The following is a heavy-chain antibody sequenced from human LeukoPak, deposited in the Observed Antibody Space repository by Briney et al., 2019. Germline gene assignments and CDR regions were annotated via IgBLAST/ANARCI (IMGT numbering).Heavy chain of an antibody. J-gene: IGHJ5*02. CDR2: IYPGDSDT. V-gene: IGHV5-51*01. CDR1: GYSFTSYW. D-gene: IGHD2-21*02. CDR3: ARLAYCGGDCYRGGWFDP. Sequence: KLGESLKISCKGSGYSFTSYWIGWVRQMPGKGLEWIGIIYPGDSDTRYSPSFQGQVTISADKSISTAYLQWSSLKASDTAMYYCARLAYCGGDCYRGGWFDPWGQGTLVTVSS.